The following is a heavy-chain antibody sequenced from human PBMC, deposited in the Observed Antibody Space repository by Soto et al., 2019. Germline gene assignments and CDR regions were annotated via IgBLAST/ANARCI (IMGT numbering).Heavy chain of an antibody. CDR3: AKDSTVTTSRYFYYYGFDV. V-gene: IGHV3-23*01. CDR1: GFTFNHYA. CDR2: VSGRGGST. J-gene: IGHJ6*01. Sequence: VQLLESGGGLVQPGGSLRLACTASGFTFNHYAMSWVRQAPGKGLEWVSAVSGRGGSTKYADSVKGRFIISRDNSNSTLYLQMDSLRGEDTAVSYCAKDSTVTTSRYFYYYGFDVWGQGTTVTVSS. D-gene: IGHD4-17*01.